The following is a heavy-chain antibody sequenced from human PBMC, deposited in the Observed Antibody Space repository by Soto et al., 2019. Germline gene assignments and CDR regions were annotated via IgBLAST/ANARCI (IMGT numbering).Heavy chain of an antibody. CDR2: IYWDDDK. J-gene: IGHJ4*02. D-gene: IGHD3-16*01. CDR1: GFSLSTRGVG. CDR3: APKGGGDRILDY. Sequence: SGPTLVNPTQTLTLTCTFSGFSLSTRGVGVGWIRQPPGKALEWLAIIYWDDDKRYSPSLKSRLTITKDTSKNQVVLTMTNMDPGDTAPYYCAPKGGGDRILDYWGQGTLVTVSS. V-gene: IGHV2-5*02.